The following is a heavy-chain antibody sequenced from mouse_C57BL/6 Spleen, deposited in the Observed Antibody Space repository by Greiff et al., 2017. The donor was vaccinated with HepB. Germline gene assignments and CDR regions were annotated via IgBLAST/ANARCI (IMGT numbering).Heavy chain of an antibody. CDR3: ATTVVVPGDY. CDR2: ISSGSSTI. Sequence: DVMLVESGGGLVKPGGSLKLSCAASGFTFSDYGMHWVRQAPEKGLEWVAYISSGSSTIYYADTVKGRFTISRDNAKNTLFLQMTSLRSEDTAMYYCATTVVVPGDYWGQGTTLTVSS. CDR1: GFTFSDYG. J-gene: IGHJ2*01. D-gene: IGHD1-1*01. V-gene: IGHV5-17*01.